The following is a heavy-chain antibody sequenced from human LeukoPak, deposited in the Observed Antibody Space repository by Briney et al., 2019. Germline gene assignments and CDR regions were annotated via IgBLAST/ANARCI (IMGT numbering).Heavy chain of an antibody. J-gene: IGHJ4*02. D-gene: IGHD7-27*01. CDR1: GGSISSGGYY. CDR3: AREDGDPYSPFDY. CDR2: IYHSGST. V-gene: IGHV4-31*02. Sequence: PSETLSLTCTVSGGSISSGGYYWSWIRQHPGKGLEWIGYIYHSGSTYYNPSLKSRVTISVDTSKNQFSLKLSSVTAADTAVYYCAREDGDPYSPFDYWGQGTLVTVSS.